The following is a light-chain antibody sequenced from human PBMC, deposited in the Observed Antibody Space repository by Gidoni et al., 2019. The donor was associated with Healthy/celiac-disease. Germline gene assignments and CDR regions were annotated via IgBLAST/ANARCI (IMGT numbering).Light chain of an antibody. J-gene: IGKJ5*01. CDR2: LGS. CDR1: QSLLHSTGYND. V-gene: IGKV2-28*01. Sequence: DIVMTQSPLVRPVTPGDPASISCRSSQSLLHSTGYNDLDWYLQKPGQSPQLLIYLGSNRASGVPDRFSGSGSGTAFTLKISRVEAEDVGVYYCMHALQTPLFGQGTRLEIK. CDR3: MHALQTPL.